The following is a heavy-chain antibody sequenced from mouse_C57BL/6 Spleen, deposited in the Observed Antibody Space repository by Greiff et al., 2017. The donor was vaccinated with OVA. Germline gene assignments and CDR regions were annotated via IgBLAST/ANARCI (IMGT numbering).Heavy chain of an antibody. Sequence: EVKLMESGEGLVKPGGSLELSCAASGFTFSSYAMSWVRQTPEKRLEWVAYISSGGDYIYYADTVKGRFTISRDNARNTLYLQMSSLKSEDTAMYYCTRDRGELEGYAMDYWGQGTSVTVSS. D-gene: IGHD1-3*01. CDR1: GFTFSSYA. CDR2: ISSGGDYI. CDR3: TRDRGELEGYAMDY. J-gene: IGHJ4*01. V-gene: IGHV5-9-1*02.